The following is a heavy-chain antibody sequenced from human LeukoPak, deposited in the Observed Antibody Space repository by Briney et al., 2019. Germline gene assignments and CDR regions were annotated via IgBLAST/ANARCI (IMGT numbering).Heavy chain of an antibody. V-gene: IGHV1-2*02. D-gene: IGHD7-27*01. CDR2: INPNNGDT. CDR3: ARMLMSGEFDY. J-gene: IGHJ4*02. Sequence: GASVTVSCKASRYTFTDYYMHWVRQAPGQGLEWMGWINPNNGDTSCAQKFQGRVTMTRDTSISTAYMELASLRSDDTAVYYCARMLMSGEFDYWGQGTLVTVSS. CDR1: RYTFTDYY.